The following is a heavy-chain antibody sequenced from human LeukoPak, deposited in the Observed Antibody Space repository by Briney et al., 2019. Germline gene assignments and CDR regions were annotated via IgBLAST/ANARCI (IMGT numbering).Heavy chain of an antibody. Sequence: GESLKISCKGSGYSFTNYWIGWVRQMPGKGLEWMGIIFPGDSDTRYSPSFQGQVTISADKSISTAYLQWSSLKASDTAMYYCARHLRAYSSSWYFDYWGQGTLVTVSS. CDR1: GYSFTNYW. J-gene: IGHJ4*02. D-gene: IGHD6-13*01. CDR2: IFPGDSDT. V-gene: IGHV5-51*01. CDR3: ARHLRAYSSSWYFDY.